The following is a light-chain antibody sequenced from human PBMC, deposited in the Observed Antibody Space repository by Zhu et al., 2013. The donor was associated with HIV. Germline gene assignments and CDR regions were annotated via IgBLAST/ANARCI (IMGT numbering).Light chain of an antibody. J-gene: IGKJ4*01. Sequence: ESVLTQSPATLSLSPGERATLSCRASQSVSSNLAWYQQKPGQAPRLLIYGASTRATDIPPKFSGSGSGTEFTLTISSLQSEDLAVYYCQQYNNWAPLTFGGGTKVEIK. CDR3: QQYNNWAPLT. CDR1: QSVSSN. CDR2: GAS. V-gene: IGKV3-15*01.